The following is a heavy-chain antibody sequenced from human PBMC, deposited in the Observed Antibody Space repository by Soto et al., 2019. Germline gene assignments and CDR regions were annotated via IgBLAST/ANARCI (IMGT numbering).Heavy chain of an antibody. D-gene: IGHD2-2*02. CDR3: ERHSLIVSPLYILDV. J-gene: IGHJ6*02. Sequence: PGESLKISCQATGYNFAIHWIGWVRQLPGKGLERMGIIFPSDSETRYSPSFRGQVTMSVDKSINTAYLQWRSLRASDTAMYYCERHSLIVSPLYILDVWGHGTTVTVYS. CDR1: GYNFAIHW. CDR2: IFPSDSET. V-gene: IGHV5-51*01.